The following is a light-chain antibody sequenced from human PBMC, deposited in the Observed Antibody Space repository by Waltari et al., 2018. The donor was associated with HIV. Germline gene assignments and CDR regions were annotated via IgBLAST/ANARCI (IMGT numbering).Light chain of an antibody. J-gene: IGKJ3*01. Sequence: DIQMTQSPSILSASVGDRVPITCRARQSISNWLAWFQQKPGKAPKLLVYRASTLQSGVPSRFSASGSGTDFTLTISILQPDDFAVYYCQQYNTYPFTFGPGTKVDV. CDR1: QSISNW. CDR2: RAS. CDR3: QQYNTYPFT. V-gene: IGKV1-5*03.